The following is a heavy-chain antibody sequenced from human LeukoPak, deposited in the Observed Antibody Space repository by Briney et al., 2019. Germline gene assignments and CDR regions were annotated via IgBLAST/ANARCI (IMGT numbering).Heavy chain of an antibody. V-gene: IGHV3-66*01. Sequence: GGSLRLSCAASEFSVGSNYMTWVRQAPGKGLEWVSLIYSGGSTYYADSVKGRFTISRDNSKNTPYLQMNSLRAEDTAVYYCARTRSDYMDVWGKGTTVTVSS. CDR3: ARTRSDYMDV. D-gene: IGHD2-2*01. CDR1: EFSVGSNY. J-gene: IGHJ6*03. CDR2: IYSGGST.